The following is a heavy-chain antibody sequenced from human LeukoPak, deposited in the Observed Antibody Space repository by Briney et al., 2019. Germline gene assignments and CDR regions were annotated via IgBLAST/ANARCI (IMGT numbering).Heavy chain of an antibody. D-gene: IGHD3-16*01. CDR2: ISGSGGST. Sequence: GGSLRLSCAASRFTFSSYAMSWVRQAPGKGLEWVSAISGSGGSTYYADSVKGRFTISRDNSKNTLYLQMNSLRAEDTAVYYCAKYDYVWGSLNWGQGTLVTVSS. V-gene: IGHV3-23*01. CDR3: AKYDYVWGSLN. J-gene: IGHJ4*02. CDR1: RFTFSSYA.